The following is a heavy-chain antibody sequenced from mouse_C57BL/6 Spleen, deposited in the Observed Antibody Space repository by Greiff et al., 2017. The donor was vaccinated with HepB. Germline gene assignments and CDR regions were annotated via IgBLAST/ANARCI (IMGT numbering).Heavy chain of an antibody. D-gene: IGHD4-1*01. CDR2: INPNNGGT. CDR3: ARSKLGRFDY. V-gene: IGHV1-26*01. CDR1: GYTFTDYY. J-gene: IGHJ2*01. Sequence: EVQLQQSGPELVKPGASVKISCKASGYTFTDYYMNWVKQSHGKSLEWIGDINPNNGGTSYNQKFKGKATLTVDKSSSTAYMELRSLTSEDSAVYYCARSKLGRFDYWGQGTTLTVSS.